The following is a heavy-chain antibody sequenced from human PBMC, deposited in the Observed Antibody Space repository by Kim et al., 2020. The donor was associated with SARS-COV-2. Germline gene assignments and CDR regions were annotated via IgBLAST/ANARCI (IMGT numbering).Heavy chain of an antibody. V-gene: IGHV6-1*01. J-gene: IGHJ6*02. D-gene: IGHD3-9*01. CDR2: TYYRSKWYN. CDR3: AREDWYPTHYYYYYGMDV. Sequence: SQTLSLTCAISGDSVSSNSAAWNWIRQSPSRGLEWLGRTYYRSKWYNDYAVSVKSRITINPDTSKNQFSLQLNSVTPEDTAVYYCAREDWYPTHYYYYYGMDVWGQGTTVTVSS. CDR1: GDSVSSNSAA.